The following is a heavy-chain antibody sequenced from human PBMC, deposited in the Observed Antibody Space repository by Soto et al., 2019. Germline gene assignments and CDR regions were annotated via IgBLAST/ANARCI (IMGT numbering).Heavy chain of an antibody. CDR2: IYYSGST. D-gene: IGHD1-26*01. V-gene: IGHV4-59*08. Sequence: SETLSLTCTVSGGSISSYYWSWIRQPPGKGLEWIGYIYYSGSTNYNPSLKSRVTISVDTSKNQFSLKLSSVTAADTAVYYCARRGGVGAPDLFFDYWGQGTLVTVSS. CDR3: ARRGGVGAPDLFFDY. CDR1: GGSISSYY. J-gene: IGHJ4*02.